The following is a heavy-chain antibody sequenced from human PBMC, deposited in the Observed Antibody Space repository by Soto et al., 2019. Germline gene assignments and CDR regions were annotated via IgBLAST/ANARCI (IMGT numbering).Heavy chain of an antibody. CDR3: ARDRSRDGYNWDDAFDI. V-gene: IGHV3-30-3*01. D-gene: IGHD5-12*01. J-gene: IGHJ3*02. CDR2: ISYDGSNK. Sequence: QVQLVESGGGVVQPGRSLRLSCAASGFTFSSYAMHWVRQAPGKGLEWVAVISYDGSNKYYADSVKGRFTISRDNSKNPLYLQMNSLRAEDTAVYYCARDRSRDGYNWDDAFDIWGQGTMVTVSS. CDR1: GFTFSSYA.